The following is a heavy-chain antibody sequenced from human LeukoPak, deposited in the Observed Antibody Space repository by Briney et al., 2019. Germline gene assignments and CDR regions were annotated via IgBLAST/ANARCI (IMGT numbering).Heavy chain of an antibody. V-gene: IGHV4-31*03. D-gene: IGHD6-13*01. CDR2: IYFSGST. J-gene: IGHJ5*02. Sequence: PSETLSLTCTVSGGSISSGDYYWSWIRQHPGEGLEWIGYIYFSGSTYSNPSLGSRVTISVDTSKHQFSLKLSSVTAADTAVYYCARRKTIAAAGVDLWGQGILVTVSS. CDR3: ARRKTIAAAGVDL. CDR1: GGSISSGDYY.